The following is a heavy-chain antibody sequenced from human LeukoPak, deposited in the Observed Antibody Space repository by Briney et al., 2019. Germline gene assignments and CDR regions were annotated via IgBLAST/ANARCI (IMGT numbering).Heavy chain of an antibody. CDR1: GFTFDDYA. D-gene: IGHD1-1*01. J-gene: IGHJ4*02. V-gene: IGHV3-9*01. Sequence: GRSLRLSCAASGFTFDDYAMHWVRQAPGKGLEWVSGISWNSGSIGYADSVKGRFTISRDNAKNSLYLQMNSLRAEDTALYYCAKDHTTAPTGDFDYWGQGTLVTVSS. CDR2: ISWNSGSI. CDR3: AKDHTTAPTGDFDY.